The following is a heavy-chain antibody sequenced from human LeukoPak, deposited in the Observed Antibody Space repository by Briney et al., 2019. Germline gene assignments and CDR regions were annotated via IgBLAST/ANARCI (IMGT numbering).Heavy chain of an antibody. D-gene: IGHD5-24*01. CDR1: GFTFSSYG. V-gene: IGHV3-30*18. CDR2: ISYDGSNK. CDR3: AKSTATTDNY. J-gene: IGHJ4*02. Sequence: GGSLRLSCAASGFTFSSYGMHWVRQAPAKGLEWVAVISYDGSNKYYADSVKGRFTISRDNSKNTLYLQMNSLRAEDTAVYYCAKSTATTDNYWGQGTLVTVSS.